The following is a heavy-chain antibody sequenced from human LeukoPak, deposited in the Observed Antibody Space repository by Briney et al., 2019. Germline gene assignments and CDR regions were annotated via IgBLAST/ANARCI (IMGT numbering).Heavy chain of an antibody. D-gene: IGHD1-26*01. CDR3: ARLGATDGYYFDY. V-gene: IGHV3-20*03. Sequence: WIRQPPGKGLEWVSGINWNGGSTGYADSVKGRFTISRDNAKNSLYLQMNSLRAEDTALYYCARLGATDGYYFDYWGQGTLVTVSS. CDR2: INWNGGST. J-gene: IGHJ4*02.